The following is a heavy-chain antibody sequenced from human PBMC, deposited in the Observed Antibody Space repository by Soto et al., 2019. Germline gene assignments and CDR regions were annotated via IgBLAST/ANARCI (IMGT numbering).Heavy chain of an antibody. J-gene: IGHJ6*02. Sequence: GGSLSLSCAASGFTFSNAWMNWVRQAPGKGLEWVGRIKSKTDGGTTDYAAPVKGRFTISRDDSKNTLYLQMNSLKTEDTAVYYCTTDRKDFWSGYYYYYYGMDVWGQGTTVTVSS. CDR1: GFTFSNAW. D-gene: IGHD3-3*01. CDR3: TTDRKDFWSGYYYYYYGMDV. V-gene: IGHV3-15*07. CDR2: IKSKTDGGTT.